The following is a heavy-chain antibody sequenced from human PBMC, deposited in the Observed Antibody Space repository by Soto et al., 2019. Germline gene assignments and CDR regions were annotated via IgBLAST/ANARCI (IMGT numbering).Heavy chain of an antibody. CDR3: AREFLSTYDFWSGPPRGVFGWFDP. D-gene: IGHD3-3*01. CDR2: INAGNGNT. V-gene: IGHV1-3*01. J-gene: IGHJ5*02. Sequence: ASVKVSCKASGYTFTSYAMHWVRQAPGQRLEWMGWINAGNGNTKYSQKFQGRVTITRDTSASTAYMELGSLRSEDTAVYYCAREFLSTYDFWSGPPRGVFGWFDPWGQGTLVTVSS. CDR1: GYTFTSYA.